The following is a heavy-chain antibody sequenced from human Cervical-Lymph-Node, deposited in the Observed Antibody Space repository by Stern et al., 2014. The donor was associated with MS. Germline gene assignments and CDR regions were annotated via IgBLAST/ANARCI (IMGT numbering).Heavy chain of an antibody. J-gene: IGHJ4*02. Sequence: VQLVQSGGGLEQPWRSLRLSCIASGFTFGDYAVSWFRQAPGKGLEWQGFIRSRAHGGTTDYAASVKGRFSISRDDSKTIAYLQMSSLKTGDTAVYYCSRSLCGASCYTVVDYWGQGTLVTVSS. CDR2: IRSRAHGGTT. CDR1: GFTFGDYA. V-gene: IGHV3-49*03. CDR3: SRSLCGASCYTVVDY. D-gene: IGHD2-2*02.